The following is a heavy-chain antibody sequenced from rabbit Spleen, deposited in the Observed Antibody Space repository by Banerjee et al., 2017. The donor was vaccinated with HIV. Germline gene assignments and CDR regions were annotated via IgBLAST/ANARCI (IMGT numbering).Heavy chain of an antibody. CDR2: IYTGNGKT. CDR3: ARDNGSGDYIDVYFDL. J-gene: IGHJ4*01. CDR1: GFDLSNYG. V-gene: IGHV1S21*01. D-gene: IGHD1-1*01. Sequence: EQLVESGGGLVQPGGSLKLSCKGLGFDLSNYGVSWVRQAPGKGLEWIGCIYTGNGKTYYASWAKGRFTLSKSSSTTVDLKMTSLTAADTATYFCARDNGSGDYIDVYFDLWGPGTLVTVS.